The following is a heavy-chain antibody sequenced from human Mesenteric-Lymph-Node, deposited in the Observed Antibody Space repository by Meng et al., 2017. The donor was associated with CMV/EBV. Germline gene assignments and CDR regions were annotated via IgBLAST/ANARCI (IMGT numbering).Heavy chain of an antibody. CDR1: GFTFSSYG. D-gene: IGHD3-10*01. V-gene: IGHV3-48*04. Sequence: GGSLRLSCAASGFTFSSYGMHWVRQAPGKGLEWVSYISSSGSTIYYADSVKGRFTISRDNAKNSLYLQMNSLRAEDTAVYYCASFSAPLMDVWGQGTTVTVSS. J-gene: IGHJ6*02. CDR2: ISSSGSTI. CDR3: ASFSAPLMDV.